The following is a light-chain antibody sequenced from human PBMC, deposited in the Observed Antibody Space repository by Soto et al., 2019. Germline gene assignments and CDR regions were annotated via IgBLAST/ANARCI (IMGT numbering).Light chain of an antibody. CDR2: GAT. CDR1: QNARSSY. Sequence: EIVLTQSPGTVSLSPGERVTLSCRASQNARSSYLVWFQQRPGQAPRLLIYGATNRATGIPDRFSGSGSGTDFTVTINRLDPEDFAVYYCHRYDKSLWTFGQGARVEVK. J-gene: IGKJ1*01. V-gene: IGKV3-20*01. CDR3: HRYDKSLWT.